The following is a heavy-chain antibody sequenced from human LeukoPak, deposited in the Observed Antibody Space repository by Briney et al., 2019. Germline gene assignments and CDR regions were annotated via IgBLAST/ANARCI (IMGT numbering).Heavy chain of an antibody. V-gene: IGHV5-51*01. CDR1: GFSFTTYW. CDR3: VRGYLECSGGRCLDFDY. Sequence: PGQSLKISCKGSGFSFTTYWIRWVRQIPDKGLEYVAIIYPGDSQTKYSPSFQGQFTISADKSITTAYLQWGSLKASESAMYYCVRGYLECSGGRCLDFDYWGQGNLVTVSS. CDR2: IYPGDSQT. D-gene: IGHD2-15*01. J-gene: IGHJ4*02.